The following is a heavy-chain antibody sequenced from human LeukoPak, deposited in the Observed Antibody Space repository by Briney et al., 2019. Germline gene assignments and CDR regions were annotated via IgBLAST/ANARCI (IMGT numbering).Heavy chain of an antibody. J-gene: IGHJ6*03. CDR2: IYTSGST. Sequence: KPSETLSLTCTVSGGSISSYYWSWIRQPAGKGLEWIGRIYTSGSTNYNPSLKSRVTMSVDTSKNQFSLKLSSVTAADTAVYYCARTTEGYCSSASCFGFSYSYYMDVWGKGTTVTISS. V-gene: IGHV4-4*07. CDR1: GGSISSYY. CDR3: ARTTEGYCSSASCFGFSYSYYMDV. D-gene: IGHD2-2*01.